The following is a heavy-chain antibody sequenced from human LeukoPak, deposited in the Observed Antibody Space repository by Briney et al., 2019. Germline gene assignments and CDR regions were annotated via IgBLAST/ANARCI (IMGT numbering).Heavy chain of an antibody. CDR3: ARWMTTVITPDY. D-gene: IGHD4-11*01. CDR1: GYTFNGYY. Sequence: ASVKVPCKASGYTFNGYYLHWVRQAPGQGLEWMGWINPNSGGTNYAQKFQGRVTMTRDTSISTAYMELSRLRSDDTAVYYCARWMTTVITPDYWGQGTLVTVSS. CDR2: INPNSGGT. J-gene: IGHJ4*02. V-gene: IGHV1-2*02.